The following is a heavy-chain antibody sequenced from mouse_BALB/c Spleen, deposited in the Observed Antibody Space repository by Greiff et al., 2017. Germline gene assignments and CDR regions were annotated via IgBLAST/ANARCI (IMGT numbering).Heavy chain of an antibody. CDR1: GFSLTSYD. Sequence: QVQLKESGPGLVAPSQSLSITCTVSGFSLTSYDISWIRQPPGKGLEWLGVIWTGGGTNYNSAFMSRLSISKDNSKSQVFLKMNSLQTDDTAIYYCVRDPHYYGSSYDAMDYWGQGTSVTVSS. V-gene: IGHV2-9-2*01. D-gene: IGHD1-1*01. J-gene: IGHJ4*01. CDR3: VRDPHYYGSSYDAMDY. CDR2: IWTGGGT.